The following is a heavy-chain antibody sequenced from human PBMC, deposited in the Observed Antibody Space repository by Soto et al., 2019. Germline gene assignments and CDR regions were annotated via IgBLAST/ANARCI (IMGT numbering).Heavy chain of an antibody. CDR2: IIPIFGTA. J-gene: IGHJ6*02. V-gene: IGHV1-69*13. D-gene: IGHD3-3*01. CDR3: AREDYDFWSGYYPTDYYYYGLDV. Sequence: SVRVSCKASGGTFSSYAISWVRQAPGQGLEWMGGIIPIFGTASYAQKFQGRVTITADESTSTAYMELSSLRSEDTAVYYCAREDYDFWSGYYPTDYYYYGLDVWG. CDR1: GGTFSSYA.